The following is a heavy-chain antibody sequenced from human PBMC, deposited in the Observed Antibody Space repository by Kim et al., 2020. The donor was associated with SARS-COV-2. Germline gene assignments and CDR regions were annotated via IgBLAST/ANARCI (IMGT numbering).Heavy chain of an antibody. J-gene: IGHJ6*02. Sequence: GGSLRLSCAASGFTFSSYSMNWVRQAPGKGLEWVSSISSSSSYIYYADSVKGRFTISRDNAKNSLYLQMNSLRAEDTAVYYCARVSEPTGRVWFGELGGVYYYYGMDVWGQGTTVTVSS. CDR1: GFTFSSYS. V-gene: IGHV3-21*01. CDR3: ARVSEPTGRVWFGELGGVYYYYGMDV. CDR2: ISSSSSYI. D-gene: IGHD3-10*01.